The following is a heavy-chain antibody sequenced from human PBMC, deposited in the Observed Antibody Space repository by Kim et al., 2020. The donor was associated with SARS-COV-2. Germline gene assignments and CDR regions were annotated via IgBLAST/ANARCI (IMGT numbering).Heavy chain of an antibody. J-gene: IGHJ5*02. V-gene: IGHV3-7*04. D-gene: IGHD6-25*01. Sequence: VDSVKGRVTISRDDAKKSLYLQMNSLRTDDTAVYYCAQERRESGGFGPWGQGTLVIVSS. CDR3: AQERRESGGFGP.